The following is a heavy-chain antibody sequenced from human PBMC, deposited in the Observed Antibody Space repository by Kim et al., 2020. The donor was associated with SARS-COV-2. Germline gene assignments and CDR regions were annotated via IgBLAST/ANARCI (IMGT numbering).Heavy chain of an antibody. CDR1: GFTFSTYD. Sequence: GGSLRLSCAASGFTFSTYDMNWVRQAPGKGLEWVSGMSGSSSHIYYADSVKGRFTISRDNAKNSLYLEMSSLRADDTAVYYCARVQPPQRNYDMDVWGQGTAVIVSS. V-gene: IGHV3-21*01. CDR2: MSGSSSHI. J-gene: IGHJ6*03. CDR3: ARVQPPQRNYDMDV. D-gene: IGHD2-2*01.